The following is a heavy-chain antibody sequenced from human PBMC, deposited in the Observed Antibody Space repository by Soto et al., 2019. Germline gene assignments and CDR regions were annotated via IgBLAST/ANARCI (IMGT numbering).Heavy chain of an antibody. CDR3: ARLYGSRGPFDY. CDR2: IYHSGSP. V-gene: IGHV4-30-2*01. Sequence: SETLSLTCAVSGGSISSGGYSWSWIRQPPGKGLEWIGYIYHSGSPYYNPSLKSRVTISVDRSKNQFSLKLSSVTAADTAVYYCARLYGSRGPFDYWGQGTLVTVS. D-gene: IGHD6-13*01. J-gene: IGHJ4*02. CDR1: GGSISSGGYS.